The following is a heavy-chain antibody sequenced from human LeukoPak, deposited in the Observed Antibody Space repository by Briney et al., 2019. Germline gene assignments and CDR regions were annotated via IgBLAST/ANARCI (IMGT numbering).Heavy chain of an antibody. J-gene: IGHJ6*02. CDR3: ARDRVTMVRGVNYYYGMDV. CDR1: GGTFSSYA. V-gene: IGHV1-69*01. Sequence: ASVKVSCKASGGTFSSYAISWVRQAPGQGLEWMGGIIPIFGTANYAQKFQGRVTITADESTSTAYMELSSLRSEDTAVYYRARDRVTMVRGVNYYYGMDVWGQGTTVTVSS. CDR2: IIPIFGTA. D-gene: IGHD3-10*01.